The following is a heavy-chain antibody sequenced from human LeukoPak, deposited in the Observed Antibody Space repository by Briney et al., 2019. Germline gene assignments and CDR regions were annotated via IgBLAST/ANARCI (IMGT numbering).Heavy chain of an antibody. J-gene: IGHJ6*03. CDR2: IIPIFGTA. V-gene: IGHV1-69*05. CDR3: ARDSRSSWYRGYYYYYYMDV. D-gene: IGHD6-13*01. CDR1: GGTFSSYA. Sequence: SVKVSCKASGGTFSSYAISWVRQAPGQGLEWMGGIIPIFGTANYAQKFQGRVTITTDESTSTAYMELSSLRSEDTAVYYCARDSRSSWYRGYYYYYYMDVWGKGTTVAVSS.